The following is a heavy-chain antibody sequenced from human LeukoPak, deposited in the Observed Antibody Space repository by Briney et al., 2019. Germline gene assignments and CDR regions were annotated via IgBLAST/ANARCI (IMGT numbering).Heavy chain of an antibody. V-gene: IGHV3-30*02. CDR3: AKGQLSYGSGSYPSPFDY. Sequence: PGGSLRLSCAASGFTFSSYGMHWVRQAPGKGLEWVAFIRYDGSNKYYADSVKGRFTISRDNSKNTLYLQMNSLRAEDTAVYYCAKGQLSYGSGSYPSPFDYWGQGTLVTVSS. D-gene: IGHD3-10*01. CDR1: GFTFSSYG. J-gene: IGHJ4*02. CDR2: IRYDGSNK.